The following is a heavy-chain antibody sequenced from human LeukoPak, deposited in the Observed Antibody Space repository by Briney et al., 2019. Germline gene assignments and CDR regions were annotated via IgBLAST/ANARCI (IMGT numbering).Heavy chain of an antibody. CDR2: VYSSGST. CDR1: GGSISSYY. J-gene: IGHJ4*02. V-gene: IGHV4-4*07. D-gene: IGHD1-26*01. Sequence: SESLSLTCSVSGGSISSYYWSWIRQPAGKGLEWIGRVYSSGSTNYNPSLKSRVTMSVDTSKNQFSLNLNSVTDADTAVYYCARVSVSGTYDYWGQGTLVTVSS. CDR3: ARVSVSGTYDY.